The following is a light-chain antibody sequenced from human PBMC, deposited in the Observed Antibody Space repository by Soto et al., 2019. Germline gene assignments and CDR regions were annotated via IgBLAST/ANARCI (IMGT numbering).Light chain of an antibody. CDR3: DSYTSSRAYV. V-gene: IGLV2-14*01. J-gene: IGLJ7*01. Sequence: QSALTQPASVSGSPGQSITISCTGTSRDVGGYNYVSWYQQQSGKAPELIIHEVSNRPSGVSNRFSGSKSGNTASLTISGLQAEDEADYYCDSYTSSRAYVFGIGTQLTVL. CDR2: EVS. CDR1: SRDVGGYNY.